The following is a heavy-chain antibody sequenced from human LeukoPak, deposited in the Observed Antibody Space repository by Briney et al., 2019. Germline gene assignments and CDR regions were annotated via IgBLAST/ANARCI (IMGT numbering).Heavy chain of an antibody. J-gene: IGHJ4*02. CDR3: ARNDDYGDYALGY. CDR2: ISSSSSYI. V-gene: IGHV3-21*01. CDR1: GFTFSSYA. D-gene: IGHD4-17*01. Sequence: GGSLRLSCAASGFTFSSYAMSWVRQAPGKGLEWVSSISSSSSYIYYADSVKGRFTISRDNAKNSLYLQMDSLRAEDTAVYYCARNDDYGDYALGYWGQGTLVTVSS.